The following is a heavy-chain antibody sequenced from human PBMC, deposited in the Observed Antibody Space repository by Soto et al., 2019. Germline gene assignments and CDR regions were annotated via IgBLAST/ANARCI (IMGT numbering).Heavy chain of an antibody. CDR3: ARESLATEFDY. D-gene: IGHD2-15*01. CDR2: IYYSGST. V-gene: IGHV4-30-4*01. J-gene: IGHJ4*02. Sequence: PSETLSLTCTVSGGSISSGDYYWSWIRQPPGKGLEWIGYIYYSGSTYYNPSLKSRVTISVDTSKNQFSLKLSSVTAADTAVYYCARESLATEFDYWGQGPLVTVSS. CDR1: GGSISSGDYY.